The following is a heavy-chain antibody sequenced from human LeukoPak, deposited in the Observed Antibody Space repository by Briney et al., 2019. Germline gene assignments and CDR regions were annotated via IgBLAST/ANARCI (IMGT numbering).Heavy chain of an antibody. Sequence: PGTSLRLSCAASGFTFTDFGMHWVRQAPGTGLEWVSVIWYDGNEKRYADSVKGRFTISRDNSRNMVYLQMTSLRVEDTAVYYCAKSRGDRERWLHLDSWGQGTLVTVSS. CDR1: GFTFTDFG. D-gene: IGHD5-24*01. V-gene: IGHV3-33*06. CDR3: AKSRGDRERWLHLDS. CDR2: IWYDGNEK. J-gene: IGHJ4*02.